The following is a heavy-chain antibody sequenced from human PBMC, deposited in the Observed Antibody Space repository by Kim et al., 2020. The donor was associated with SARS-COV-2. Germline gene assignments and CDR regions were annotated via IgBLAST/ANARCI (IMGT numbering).Heavy chain of an antibody. J-gene: IGHJ4*02. CDR1: GGSFSDYY. Sequence: SETLSLTCAVYGGSFSDYYWIWIRQPPGKGLEWIGEINHSGSTNQNPSLESRVTISVDTSKNQFSLKLKSVTAADTAVYYCARAYLATIGYWGPGTLVTV. D-gene: IGHD5-12*01. CDR3: ARAYLATIGY. CDR2: INHSGST. V-gene: IGHV4-34*01.